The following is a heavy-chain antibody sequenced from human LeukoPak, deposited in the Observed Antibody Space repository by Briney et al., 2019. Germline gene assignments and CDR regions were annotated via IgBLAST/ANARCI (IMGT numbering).Heavy chain of an antibody. V-gene: IGHV4-34*01. Sequence: SETLSLTCAVYGGSFSGYYWSWIRQPPGKGLEWIGEINHSGSTNYNPSLKSRVTISVDTSKNQFPLKLSSVTAADTAVYYCARGLSAIVYWGQGTLVTVSS. CDR2: INHSGST. CDR1: GGSFSGYY. D-gene: IGHD2-15*01. CDR3: ARGLSAIVY. J-gene: IGHJ4*02.